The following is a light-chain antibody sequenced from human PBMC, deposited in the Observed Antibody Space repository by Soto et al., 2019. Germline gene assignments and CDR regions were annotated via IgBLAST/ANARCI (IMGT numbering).Light chain of an antibody. Sequence: DIQMTQSPSTLSASVGDRVTITCRASQSISKWLAWHQQKPGKAPKLLIYDASTLESGVPSRFSGSGSGTDFTLTISNLQADDFATYYCQQYSSYSQSTFGPGTKVEI. CDR1: QSISKW. J-gene: IGKJ1*01. V-gene: IGKV1-5*01. CDR3: QQYSSYSQST. CDR2: DAS.